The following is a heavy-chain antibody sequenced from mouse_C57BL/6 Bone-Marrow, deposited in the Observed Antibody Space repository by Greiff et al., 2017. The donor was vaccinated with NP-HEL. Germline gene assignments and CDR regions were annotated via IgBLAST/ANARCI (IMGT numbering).Heavy chain of an antibody. CDR2: IDPENGDT. D-gene: IGHD1-1*01. J-gene: IGHJ4*01. CDR3: TTVYYYGTVYAMDY. Sequence: EVQLQQSGAELVRPGASVKLSCTASGFNIQDDYMHWVKQRPEQGLEWIGWIDPENGDTEYASKFQGKATITADTSSNTAYLQLNSLTSEDTAVYYCTTVYYYGTVYAMDYWGQGTSVTVSS. CDR1: GFNIQDDY. V-gene: IGHV14-4*01.